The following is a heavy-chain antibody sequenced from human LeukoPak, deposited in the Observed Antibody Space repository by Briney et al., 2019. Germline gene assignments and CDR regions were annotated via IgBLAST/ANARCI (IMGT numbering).Heavy chain of an antibody. J-gene: IGHJ5*02. Sequence: PSETLSLTCTVSGGSISSGDYYWSWIRQPPGKGLEWIGYIYYSGSTYYNPSLKSRVTISVDTSKNQFSLKLSSVTAADTAVYYCARSVVPAAIRFDPWGQGTLVTVPS. CDR1: GGSISSGDYY. CDR3: ARSVVPAAIRFDP. D-gene: IGHD2-2*02. CDR2: IYYSGST. V-gene: IGHV4-30-4*01.